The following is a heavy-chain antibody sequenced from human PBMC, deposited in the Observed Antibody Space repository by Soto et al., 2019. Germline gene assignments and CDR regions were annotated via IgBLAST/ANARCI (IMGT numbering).Heavy chain of an antibody. CDR1: GFTFSSYG. J-gene: IGHJ4*02. CDR2: ISYDGSNK. V-gene: IGHV3-30*18. Sequence: GGSLRLSCAASGFTFSSYGMHWVRQAPGKGLEWVAVISYDGSNKYYADSVKGRFTISRDNSKNTLYLQMNSLRAEDTAVYYCAKEKAMYYFDYWGQGTLVTVSS. CDR3: AKEKAMYYFDY.